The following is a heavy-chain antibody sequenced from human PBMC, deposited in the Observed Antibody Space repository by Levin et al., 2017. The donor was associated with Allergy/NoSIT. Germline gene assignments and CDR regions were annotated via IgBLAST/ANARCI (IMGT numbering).Heavy chain of an antibody. D-gene: IGHD3-22*01. CDR3: AKDNLLYYDSSGYHPFDAFDI. CDR1: GFTFDDYA. J-gene: IGHJ3*02. Sequence: PGGSLRLSCAASGFTFDDYAMHWVRQAPGKGLEWVSGISWNSGSIGYADSVKGRFTISRDNAKNSLYLQMNSLRAEDTALYYCAKDNLLYYDSSGYHPFDAFDIWGQGTMVTVSS. V-gene: IGHV3-9*01. CDR2: ISWNSGSI.